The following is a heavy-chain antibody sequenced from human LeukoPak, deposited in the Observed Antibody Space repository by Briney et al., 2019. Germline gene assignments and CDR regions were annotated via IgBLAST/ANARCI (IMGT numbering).Heavy chain of an antibody. J-gene: IGHJ4*02. CDR1: GFSISSFW. CDR3: VRDGDDYNFDY. CDR2: VNGEGGYR. Sequence: GGPLRLSCAASGFSISSFWMHWVRHAPGKGLVWVSRVNGEGGYRNYADSVKGRFTISRDNARNTLYLQMHSLRAEDTAVYYCVRDGDDYNFDYWGQGSLVTVSS. D-gene: IGHD5-24*01. V-gene: IGHV3-74*01.